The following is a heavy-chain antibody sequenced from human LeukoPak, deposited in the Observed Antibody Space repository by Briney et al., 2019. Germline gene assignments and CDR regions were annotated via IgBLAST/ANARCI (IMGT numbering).Heavy chain of an antibody. CDR3: AKGGRGYSGYDLDY. D-gene: IGHD5-12*01. CDR2: IRYDGSNK. J-gene: IGHJ4*02. Sequence: GGSLRLSCAASGFTFSSYGVHWVRQAPGKGLEWVAFIRYDGSNKYYADSVKGRFTISRDNSKNTLYLQMNSLRAEDTAVYYCAKGGRGYSGYDLDYWGQGTLVTVSS. CDR1: GFTFSSYG. V-gene: IGHV3-30*02.